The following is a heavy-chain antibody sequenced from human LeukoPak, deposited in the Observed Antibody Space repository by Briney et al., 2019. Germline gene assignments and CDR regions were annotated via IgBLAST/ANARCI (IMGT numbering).Heavy chain of an antibody. Sequence: ASVKVSCTASGYTFTSYDINWVRQATGQGLEWMGWMNPNSGNTGYAQKFQGRVTMTRNTSISTAYMELSSLRSEDTAVYYCARGGRAYYGMDVWGQGTTVTVSS. V-gene: IGHV1-8*01. CDR2: MNPNSGNT. J-gene: IGHJ6*02. CDR1: GYTFTSYD. D-gene: IGHD1-26*01. CDR3: ARGGRAYYGMDV.